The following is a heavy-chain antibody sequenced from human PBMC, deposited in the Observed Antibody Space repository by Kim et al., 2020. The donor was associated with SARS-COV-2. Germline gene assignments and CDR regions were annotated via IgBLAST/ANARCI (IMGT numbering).Heavy chain of an antibody. CDR3: ARVGGSYLPVWDNWFDP. J-gene: IGHJ5*02. Sequence: SETLSLTCTVSGGSISSYYWSWIRQPPGKGLEWIGYIYYSGSTNYNPSLKSRVTISVDTSKNQFSLKLSSVTAADTAVYYCARVGGSYLPVWDNWFDPWGQGTLVTVSS. CDR1: GGSISSYY. V-gene: IGHV4-59*13. CDR2: IYYSGST. D-gene: IGHD1-26*01.